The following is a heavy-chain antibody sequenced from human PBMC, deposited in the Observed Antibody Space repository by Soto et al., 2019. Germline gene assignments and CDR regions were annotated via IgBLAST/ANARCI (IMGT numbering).Heavy chain of an antibody. CDR3: ACLVVPAAISAWR. Sequence: PGGSLRLSCAASGFTFSSYSMNWVRQAPGKGLEWVSYIISSSSTIYYADSVKGRFTISRDNAKNSLYLQMNSLRAEDTAVYYCACLVVPAAISAWRWGQGTLVTVSS. J-gene: IGHJ4*02. CDR2: IISSSSTI. D-gene: IGHD2-2*01. V-gene: IGHV3-48*01. CDR1: GFTFSSYS.